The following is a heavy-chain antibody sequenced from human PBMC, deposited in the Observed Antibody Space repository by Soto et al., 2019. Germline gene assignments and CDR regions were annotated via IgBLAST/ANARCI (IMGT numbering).Heavy chain of an antibody. V-gene: IGHV3-21*01. CDR1: GFTFSSYS. CDR2: ISSSSSYI. Sequence: EVQLVESGGGLVKPGGSLRLSCAASGFTFSSYSMNWVRQAPGKGLEWVSSISSSSSYIYYADSVKGRFTISRDNAENSLYLQMNSLRAEDTAVYYCARDGAEAVAQTGGYFDLWGRGTLVTVSS. D-gene: IGHD6-19*01. J-gene: IGHJ2*01. CDR3: ARDGAEAVAQTGGYFDL.